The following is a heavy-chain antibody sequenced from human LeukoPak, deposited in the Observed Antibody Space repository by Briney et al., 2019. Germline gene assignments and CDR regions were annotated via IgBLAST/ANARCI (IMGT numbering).Heavy chain of an antibody. D-gene: IGHD3-3*01. CDR1: GFTFISYA. CDR3: AKDDNRNYDFWSGYSTHDAFDI. J-gene: IGHJ3*02. V-gene: IGHV3-23*01. Sequence: GGSLRLSCAASGFTFISYAMSWVRQAPGKGLEWVSAISGSGGSTYYADSVKGRFTISRDNSKNTLYLQMNSLRAEDTAVYYCAKDDNRNYDFWSGYSTHDAFDIWGQGTMVTVSS. CDR2: ISGSGGST.